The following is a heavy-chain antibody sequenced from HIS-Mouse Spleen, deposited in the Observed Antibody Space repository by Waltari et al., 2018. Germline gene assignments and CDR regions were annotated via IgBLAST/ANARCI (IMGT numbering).Heavy chain of an antibody. CDR2: IYYSGST. CDR1: GGSISSSSYY. CDR3: AREIPYSSSWYDWYFDL. Sequence: QLQLQESGPGLVKPSETLSLTCTVSGGSISSSSYYWGWIRQPPGKGLEGIGSIYYSGSTYYTPSLKSRGTISVDTSKNQFSLKLSSVTAADTAVYYCAREIPYSSSWYDWYFDLWGRGTLVTVSS. J-gene: IGHJ2*01. D-gene: IGHD6-13*01. V-gene: IGHV4-39*07.